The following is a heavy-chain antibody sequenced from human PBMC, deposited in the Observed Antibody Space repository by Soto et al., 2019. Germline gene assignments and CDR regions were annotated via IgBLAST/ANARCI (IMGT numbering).Heavy chain of an antibody. CDR3: ARRGGGYSGYDIN. J-gene: IGHJ4*02. Sequence: SETLSLTCTVSGGSISSYYWSWIRQPPGKGLEWIGYIYYSGSTNYNPSLKSRVTISVDTSKNQFSLKLSSVTAADTAVYYCARRGGGYSGYDINWGQGTLVTVSS. V-gene: IGHV4-59*08. D-gene: IGHD5-12*01. CDR2: IYYSGST. CDR1: GGSISSYY.